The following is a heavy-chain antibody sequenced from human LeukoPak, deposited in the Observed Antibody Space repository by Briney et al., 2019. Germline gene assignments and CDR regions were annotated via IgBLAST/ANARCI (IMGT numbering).Heavy chain of an antibody. CDR1: GGSISSGGYY. D-gene: IGHD3-10*01. Sequence: SETLSLTCTVSGGSISSGGYYWGWIRQPPGKGLEWIGSIYYSGSTYYNPSLKSRVTISVDTSKNQFSLKLSSVTAADTAVYYCARDDYYGSGSPNYFDYWGQGTLVTVSS. J-gene: IGHJ4*02. CDR2: IYYSGST. V-gene: IGHV4-39*07. CDR3: ARDDYYGSGSPNYFDY.